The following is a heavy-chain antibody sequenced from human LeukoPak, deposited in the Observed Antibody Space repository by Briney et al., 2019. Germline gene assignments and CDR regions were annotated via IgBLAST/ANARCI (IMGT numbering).Heavy chain of an antibody. Sequence: PGGTLRLSCAASGFTFSSYGMSWVRQAPGKGLEWVSAISGSGGSTNYADSVKGRFTISRDNSKNTLYLQMNSLRAEDTAVYYCARNSYGSGSTPLGPWGQGTLVTVSS. J-gene: IGHJ5*02. CDR3: ARNSYGSGSTPLGP. V-gene: IGHV3-23*01. D-gene: IGHD3-10*01. CDR2: ISGSGGST. CDR1: GFTFSSYG.